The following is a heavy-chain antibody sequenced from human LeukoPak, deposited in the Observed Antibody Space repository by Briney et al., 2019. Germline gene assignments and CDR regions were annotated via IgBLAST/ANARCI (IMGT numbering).Heavy chain of an antibody. CDR2: INHSGST. Sequence: SETLSLTCAVYGGSFSGYYWSWIRQPPGKGLEWIGEINHSGSTNYNPSLKSRVTISVDTSKNQFSLKLSSVTAADTAVYYCARKLEVGWFDPWGQGTLVTVSS. CDR1: GGSFSGYY. D-gene: IGHD4-23*01. J-gene: IGHJ5*02. V-gene: IGHV4-34*01. CDR3: ARKLEVGWFDP.